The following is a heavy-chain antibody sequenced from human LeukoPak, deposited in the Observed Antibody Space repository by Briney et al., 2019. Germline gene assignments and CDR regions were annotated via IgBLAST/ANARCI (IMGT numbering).Heavy chain of an antibody. CDR1: GFTFSSYW. Sequence: GGSLRLSCAASGFTFSSYWMTWVRQAPGKGLGWVANIKQDGSKKNYVDSVKSRFTISRDNAKNSLYLQMNSLRAEDTAVYYCATPLDYYDSSGYHQGGDWGQGTLVTVSS. D-gene: IGHD3-22*01. CDR2: IKQDGSKK. J-gene: IGHJ4*02. V-gene: IGHV3-7*03. CDR3: ATPLDYYDSSGYHQGGD.